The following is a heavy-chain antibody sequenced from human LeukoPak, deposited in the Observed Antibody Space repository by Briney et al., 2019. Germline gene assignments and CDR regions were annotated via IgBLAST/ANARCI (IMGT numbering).Heavy chain of an antibody. V-gene: IGHV3-21*01. CDR2: ISSSSYI. D-gene: IGHD3-9*01. Sequence: GGSLRLSCAASGFTFSSYSMNWVRQAPGKGLEWVSSISSSSYIYYADSVKGRFTISRDNAKNSLYLQMNSLRAEDTAVYYCARDAGAAYYDILTGWSDAFDIWGQGTMVTVSS. CDR3: ARDAGAAYYDILTGWSDAFDI. CDR1: GFTFSSYS. J-gene: IGHJ3*02.